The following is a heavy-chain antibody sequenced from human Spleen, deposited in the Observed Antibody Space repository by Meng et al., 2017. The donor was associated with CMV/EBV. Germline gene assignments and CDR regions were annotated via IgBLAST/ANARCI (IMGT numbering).Heavy chain of an antibody. J-gene: IGHJ6*02. CDR1: GYTFTSYG. CDR2: ISAYNGNT. CDR3: AKDRVGGYASYGMDV. D-gene: IGHD5-12*01. Sequence: ASVKVSCKASGYTFTSYGISWVRQAPGQGLEWMGWISAYNGNTNYAQKLQGRVTMTTDTSTSTAYMELSSLRSEDTAVYYCAKDRVGGYASYGMDVWGQGTTVTVSS. V-gene: IGHV1-18*01.